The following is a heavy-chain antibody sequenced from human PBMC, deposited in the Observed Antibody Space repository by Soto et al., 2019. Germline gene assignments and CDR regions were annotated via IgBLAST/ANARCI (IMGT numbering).Heavy chain of an antibody. J-gene: IGHJ6*03. V-gene: IGHV3-73*01. D-gene: IGHD6-6*01. CDR1: GFTFSGSA. CDR3: TSEYSSSSGTYYYYYMDV. CDR2: IRSKANSYAT. Sequence: GGSLRLSCAASGFTFSGSAMHWVRQASGKGLEWVGRIRSKANSYATAYAASVKGRFTISRDDSKNTAYLQMNSLKTEDTAVYYCTSEYSSSSGTYYYYYMDVWGKGTTVTVSS.